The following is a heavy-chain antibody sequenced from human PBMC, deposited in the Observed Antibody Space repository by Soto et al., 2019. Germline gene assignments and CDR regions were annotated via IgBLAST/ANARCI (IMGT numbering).Heavy chain of an antibody. CDR3: ARAHRTDVYALDT. V-gene: IGHV1-18*01. D-gene: IGHD2-8*01. CDR1: GYTFTNYG. CDR2: ISGYNDNT. Sequence: QLQLVQSGAEVKKPGASVKVSCKASGYTFTNYGISWVRQAPGQGLEWMGWISGYNDNTNYAQELQVRVTMTTDTSTNTAYMELRSLTSDDTAVYYCARAHRTDVYALDTWGQGTMVTVPS. J-gene: IGHJ3*02.